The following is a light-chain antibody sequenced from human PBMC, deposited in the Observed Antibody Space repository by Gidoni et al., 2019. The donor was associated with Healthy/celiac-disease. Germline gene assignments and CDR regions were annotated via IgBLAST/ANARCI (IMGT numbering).Light chain of an antibody. Sequence: EIVLTQSPATLSLSPGERATLSCRASQSVSSYLAWYQQKPGQAPRLLIYDASNRATGIPARFSGSGSGTDFTLTISSLGPEDFAVYYCQQRSNWPPGFXGXTKVEIK. CDR1: QSVSSY. J-gene: IGKJ4*01. V-gene: IGKV3-11*01. CDR2: DAS. CDR3: QQRSNWPPG.